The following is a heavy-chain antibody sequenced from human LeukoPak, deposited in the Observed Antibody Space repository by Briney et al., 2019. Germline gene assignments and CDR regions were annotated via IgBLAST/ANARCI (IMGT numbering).Heavy chain of an antibody. Sequence: PGGTLRLSCAASGFTFSSYGMSWVRQSPGKGLEWVSGISGSSGSTYYADSVKGRFTISRDNSKNTLFLQMNSLRVEDTALYYCAKDRGYSDGRHFDYWGQGTLVTVSS. D-gene: IGHD5-18*01. J-gene: IGHJ4*02. V-gene: IGHV3-23*01. CDR1: GFTFSSYG. CDR2: ISGSSGST. CDR3: AKDRGYSDGRHFDY.